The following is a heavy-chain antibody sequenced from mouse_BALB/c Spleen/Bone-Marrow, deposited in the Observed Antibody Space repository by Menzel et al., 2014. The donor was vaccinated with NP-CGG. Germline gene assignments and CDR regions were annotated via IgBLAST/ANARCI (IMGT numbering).Heavy chain of an antibody. V-gene: IGHV1S126*01. D-gene: IGHD2-12*01. CDR1: GYSFTSYW. CDR2: IDPSDSET. CDR3: ARKGIYDTFSY. Sequence: VKLVESGPQLVRPGASLKISCKASGYSFTSYWMHWVKQRPGQGLEWIGMIDPSDSETALNQKFKDKATLTVDKSSNTAYMQLSSPTSEDSAVYFCARKGIYDTFSYWDQGTLVTVSA. J-gene: IGHJ3*01.